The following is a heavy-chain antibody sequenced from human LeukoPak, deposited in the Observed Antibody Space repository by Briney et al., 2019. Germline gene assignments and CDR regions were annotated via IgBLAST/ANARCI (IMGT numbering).Heavy chain of an antibody. CDR2: INSDGSST. D-gene: IGHD6-13*01. Sequence: GGSLRLSCAASGFTFSSHWMHWVRQAPGKGLVWVSRINSDGSSTNYADSVKGRFTISRDNAKNTLFLQMNSLRAEDMAVYYCARAFSGGSSWSDIDYWGQGTLVTVSS. CDR1: GFTFSSHW. V-gene: IGHV3-74*01. CDR3: ARAFSGGSSWSDIDY. J-gene: IGHJ4*02.